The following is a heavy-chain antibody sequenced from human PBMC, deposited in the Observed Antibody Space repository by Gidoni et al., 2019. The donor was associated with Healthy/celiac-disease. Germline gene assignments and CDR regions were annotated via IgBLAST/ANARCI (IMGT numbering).Heavy chain of an antibody. Sequence: EVQLVESGGGLVQPGGSLRLSCAASGFTFSSYSMNWVRQAPGKGLEWVSYISSSSSTIYYADSVKGRFTISRDNAKNSLYLQMNSLRDEDTAVYYCARGAAYDSDYGMDVWGQGTTVTVSS. J-gene: IGHJ6*02. D-gene: IGHD3-3*01. CDR2: ISSSSSTI. CDR3: ARGAAYDSDYGMDV. V-gene: IGHV3-48*02. CDR1: GFTFSSYS.